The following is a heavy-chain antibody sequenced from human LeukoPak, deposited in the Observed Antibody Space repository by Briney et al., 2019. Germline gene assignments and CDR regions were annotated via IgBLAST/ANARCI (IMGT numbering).Heavy chain of an antibody. V-gene: IGHV3-30*02. D-gene: IGHD2-8*01. CDR3: VARAGVFDY. Sequence: GGSLRLSCAASGFTFSSYGMHWVRQAPGKGLEWVAFMRHDGSERYYGASVKGRFTISRDNSKNTLYVQMNFLRTEDTAVYYCVARAGVFDYWGQGTLVTVSS. CDR2: MRHDGSER. J-gene: IGHJ4*02. CDR1: GFTFSSYG.